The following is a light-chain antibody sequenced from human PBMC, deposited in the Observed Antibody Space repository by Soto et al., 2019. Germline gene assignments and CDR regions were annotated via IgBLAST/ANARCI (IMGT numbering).Light chain of an antibody. CDR2: GAS. V-gene: IGKV3-20*01. J-gene: IGKJ5*01. CDR3: QQYGGSPIT. Sequence: EIVLTHSPVTLSVAGVERATLSCRASQSVTTRLAWYQHKPGQAPTLLMSGASNRASGVPVRFSGSGSGTDFTLTITRLEPEDFALYYCQQYGGSPITFGLGTRLEIK. CDR1: QSVTTR.